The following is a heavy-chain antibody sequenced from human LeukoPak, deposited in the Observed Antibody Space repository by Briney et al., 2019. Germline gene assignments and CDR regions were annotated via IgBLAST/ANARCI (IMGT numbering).Heavy chain of an antibody. CDR3: TRGFGEFADY. CDR1: GFTFSSYA. CDR2: IRYDGSNK. Sequence: GGFLRLSCAASGFTFSSYAMHWIRQAPGKGLEWVAFIRYDGSNKYYADSVKGRFTISRDNSKNTLYLQMNSLRAEDTAVYYCTRGFGEFADYWGQGTLVTVSS. V-gene: IGHV3-30*02. D-gene: IGHD3-10*01. J-gene: IGHJ4*02.